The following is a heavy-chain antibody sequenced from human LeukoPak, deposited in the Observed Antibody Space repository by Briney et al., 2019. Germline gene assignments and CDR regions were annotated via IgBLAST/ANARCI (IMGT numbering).Heavy chain of an antibody. J-gene: IGHJ4*02. Sequence: SSEILSLTCTVYGTSITSYYWAWIRQSPGKGLEWLGYIYFRGTTDYNPSLKSRVAMSLDTTNHQFSLRLTSVTAADTALYFCASSINLNYFLDFWGQGILVTVSS. D-gene: IGHD5-24*01. V-gene: IGHV4-59*01. CDR2: IYFRGTT. CDR1: GTSITSYY. CDR3: ASSINLNYFLDF.